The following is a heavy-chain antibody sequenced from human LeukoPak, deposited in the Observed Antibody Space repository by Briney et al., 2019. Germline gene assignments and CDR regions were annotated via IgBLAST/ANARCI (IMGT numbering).Heavy chain of an antibody. Sequence: GGSLRLSCTASGFTFSSYAMHWVRQAPGKGLEYISAISSNGGSTYYANSVKGRFTISRDNSKNTLYLQMGSLRAEDMAVYYCARDYDFWSAEYYYGMDVWGQGTTVTVSS. CDR2: ISSNGGST. V-gene: IGHV3-64*01. J-gene: IGHJ6*02. D-gene: IGHD3-3*01. CDR3: ARDYDFWSAEYYYGMDV. CDR1: GFTFSSYA.